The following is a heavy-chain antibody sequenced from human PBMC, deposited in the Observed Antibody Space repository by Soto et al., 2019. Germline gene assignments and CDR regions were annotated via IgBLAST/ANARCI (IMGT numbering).Heavy chain of an antibody. CDR2: VYYSGTT. CDR3: ARMSYFYDKWYFDL. CDR1: GASINNNDYY. Sequence: TLSLTCTASGASINNNDYYWSWIRQTRGKGLEWIGYVYYSGTTDYIPSLESRLSMSIDKSQNQFTLKLNSVTAADTATYYCARMSYFYDKWYFDLWGRGTLVTVSS. D-gene: IGHD3-22*01. J-gene: IGHJ2*01. V-gene: IGHV4-30-4*01.